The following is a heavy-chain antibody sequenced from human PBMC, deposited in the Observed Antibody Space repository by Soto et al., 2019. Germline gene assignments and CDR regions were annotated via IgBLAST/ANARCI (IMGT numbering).Heavy chain of an antibody. CDR3: ALRSMAVVPEY. V-gene: IGHV4-59*01. CDR2: LYYGRRA. D-gene: IGHD3-22*01. CDR1: GDSISSYY. Sequence: QVQLQESGPGLVKPSETLSLTCAVSGDSISSYYCMWIRQPPGKGLESIGYLYYGRRATYNPALKSRVTLSVDTSTNQCSLTLSSITAADTAVYYCALRSMAVVPEYWGQGTLVTVSS. J-gene: IGHJ4*02.